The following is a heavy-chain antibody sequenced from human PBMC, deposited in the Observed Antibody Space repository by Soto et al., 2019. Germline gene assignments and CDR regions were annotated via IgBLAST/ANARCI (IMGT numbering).Heavy chain of an antibody. CDR3: ARVPSVTYYFDY. V-gene: IGHV4-39*07. CDR1: GGSISSSSYY. Sequence: SETLSLTCTVSGGSISSSSYYWGWIRQPPGKGLEWIGSIYYSGSTYYNPSLKSRVTISVDTSKNQFSLKLSSVTAADTAVYYCARVPSVTYYFDYWAREPWSPSPQ. J-gene: IGHJ4*02. D-gene: IGHD4-17*01. CDR2: IYYSGST.